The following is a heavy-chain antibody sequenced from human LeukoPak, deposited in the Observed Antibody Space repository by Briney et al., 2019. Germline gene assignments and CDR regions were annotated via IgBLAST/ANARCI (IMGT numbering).Heavy chain of an antibody. CDR1: GGSISSGGYY. D-gene: IGHD3-3*01. CDR2: IYYSGST. V-gene: IGHV4-31*03. J-gene: IGHJ4*02. Sequence: SQTLSLTCTVSGGSISSGGYYWSWIRQHPGKGLEWIGYIYYSGSTNYNPSLKSRVTISVDTSKNQFSLKLSSVTAADTAVYYCARGHEWLRVFDYWGQGTLVTVSS. CDR3: ARGHEWLRVFDY.